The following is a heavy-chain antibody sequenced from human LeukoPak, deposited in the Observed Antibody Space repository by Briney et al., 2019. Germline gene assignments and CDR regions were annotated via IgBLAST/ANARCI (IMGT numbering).Heavy chain of an antibody. CDR2: ISSGAGTT. CDR3: AKDLEQSYSGWSTSYDA. J-gene: IGHJ5*02. CDR1: GFTFSSYA. V-gene: IGHV3-23*01. D-gene: IGHD6-19*01. Sequence: GGSLRLSCAASGFTFSSYAMSWVRQVPGKRLEWVSAISSGAGTTGYADSVKDRFTISRVNSKSTIYMQMNSLRAEDTAIYYCAKDLEQSYSGWSTSYDAWGQGTLVTVSS.